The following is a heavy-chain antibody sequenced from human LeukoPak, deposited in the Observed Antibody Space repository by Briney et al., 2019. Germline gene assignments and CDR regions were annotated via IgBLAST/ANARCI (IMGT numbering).Heavy chain of an antibody. J-gene: IGHJ4*02. D-gene: IGHD3-22*01. CDR1: GGSISSSSYY. CDR3: ASISMYYYDSSGDY. Sequence: SETLSLTCTVSGGSISSSSYYWGWIRQPPGKGLEWIGSIYYSGSTYYNPSLKSRVTISVDTSKNQFSLKLSSVTAADTAVYYCASISMYYYDSSGDYWGQGTLVTVSS. V-gene: IGHV4-39*07. CDR2: IYYSGST.